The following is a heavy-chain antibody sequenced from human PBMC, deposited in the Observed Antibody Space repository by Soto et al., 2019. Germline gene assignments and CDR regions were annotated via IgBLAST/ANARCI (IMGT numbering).Heavy chain of an antibody. J-gene: IGHJ4*02. V-gene: IGHV3-30-3*01. CDR1: GFTFSSYA. D-gene: IGHD3-22*01. CDR3: ARDPRGDYYDSSVADY. Sequence: GGSLRLSCAASGFTFSSYAMHWVRQSPGKGLEWVAVISYDGSNKYYADSVKGRFTISRDNSKNTLYLQMNSLRAEDTAVYYCARDPRGDYYDSSVADYWGQGTLVTVS. CDR2: ISYDGSNK.